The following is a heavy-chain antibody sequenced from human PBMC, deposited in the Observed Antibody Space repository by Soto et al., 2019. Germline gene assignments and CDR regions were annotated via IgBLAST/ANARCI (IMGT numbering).Heavy chain of an antibody. V-gene: IGHV3-23*01. CDR1: GFTFSNYA. CDR2: LGVRST. J-gene: IGHJ3*01. D-gene: IGHD6-13*01. Sequence: EVQLLESGGGLVQPGGSLRLSCAASGFTFSNYAMSWVRQAPGMGLEWVSTLGVRSTYYADSVQGRFTISRDNSNTALYLQMNRLRVGDTAVYYCAKGTLVKPPGTRAFDVWGQGTMVIVSS. CDR3: AKGTLVKPPGTRAFDV.